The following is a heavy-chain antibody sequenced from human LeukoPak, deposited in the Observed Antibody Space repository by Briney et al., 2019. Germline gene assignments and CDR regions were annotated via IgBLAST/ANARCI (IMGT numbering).Heavy chain of an antibody. J-gene: IGHJ4*02. D-gene: IGHD6-13*01. Sequence: GGSLRLSCAASGFTFSSYGMHWVRQAPGKGLEWVAFIRYDGSNKYYADSVKGRFTISRDNSKNTLYLQMNSLRAEDTAVYYCARRSRRTYSSSWYPPDFDYWGQGTLVTVSS. CDR3: ARRSRRTYSSSWYPPDFDY. CDR1: GFTFSSYG. V-gene: IGHV3-30*02. CDR2: IRYDGSNK.